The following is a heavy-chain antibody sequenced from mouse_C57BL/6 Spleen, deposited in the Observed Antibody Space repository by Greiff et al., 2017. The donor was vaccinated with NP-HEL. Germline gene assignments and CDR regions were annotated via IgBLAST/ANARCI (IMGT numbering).Heavy chain of an antibody. J-gene: IGHJ4*01. Sequence: EVKLVESGGGLVKPGGSLKLSCAASGFTFSSYAMSWVRQTPEKRLEWVATISDGGSYTYYPDNVKGRFTISRDNAKNNLYLQMSHLKSEDTAMYYCARKGRHYYGSSYGEMDYWGQGTSVTVSS. CDR1: GFTFSSYA. D-gene: IGHD1-1*01. CDR2: ISDGGSYT. CDR3: ARKGRHYYGSSYGEMDY. V-gene: IGHV5-4*03.